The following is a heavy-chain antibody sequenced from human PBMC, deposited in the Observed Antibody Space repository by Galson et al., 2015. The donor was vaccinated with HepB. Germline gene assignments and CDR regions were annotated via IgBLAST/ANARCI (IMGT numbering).Heavy chain of an antibody. J-gene: IGHJ6*02. D-gene: IGHD5-18*01. CDR3: ARGPVDTAMVSYYYYGMDV. CDR2: INPGNGNT. CDR1: GFTFTNYA. V-gene: IGHV1-3*01. Sequence: SVKVSCKASGFTFTNYAMHWVRQAPGQGLEWMGWINPGNGNTKYSQKFQGRVTITGDTSASTAYMELSSLRSEDTAVYYCARGPVDTAMVSYYYYGMDVWGQGTTVTVSS.